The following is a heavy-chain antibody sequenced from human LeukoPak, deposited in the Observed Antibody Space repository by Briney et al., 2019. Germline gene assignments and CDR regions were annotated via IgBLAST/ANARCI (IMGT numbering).Heavy chain of an antibody. V-gene: IGHV1-2*02. CDR1: GYTFTGYY. CDR2: INPNSSGT. CDR3: ARAGVAARHLDY. J-gene: IGHJ4*02. D-gene: IGHD6-6*01. Sequence: ASVKVSCKASGYTFTGYYMHWVRQAPGQGLEWMGWINPNSSGTNYAQKFQGRVTMTRDTSISTAYMELSRLRSDDTAVYYCARAGVAARHLDYWGQGTLVTVSS.